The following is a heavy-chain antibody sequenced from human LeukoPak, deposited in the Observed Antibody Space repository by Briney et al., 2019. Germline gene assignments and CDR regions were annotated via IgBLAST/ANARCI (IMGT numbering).Heavy chain of an antibody. Sequence: GESLKISCQGSGSTFTSYWIAWVRQLPGKGLEYMGIIYPGDSDTRYSPSFQGQVTISVDKSISTAYLQWSGLKASDSAMYYCARRGFYDILTGYFVAFDIWGQGTMVTVSS. D-gene: IGHD3-9*01. CDR3: ARRGFYDILTGYFVAFDI. CDR1: GSTFTSYW. J-gene: IGHJ3*02. CDR2: IYPGDSDT. V-gene: IGHV5-51*01.